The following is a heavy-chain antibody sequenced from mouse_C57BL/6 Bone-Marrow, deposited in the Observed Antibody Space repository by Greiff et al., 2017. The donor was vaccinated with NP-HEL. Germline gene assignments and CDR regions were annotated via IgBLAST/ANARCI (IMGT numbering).Heavy chain of an antibody. CDR1: GYSFTCYY. CDR2: INPSTGGT. J-gene: IGHJ3*01. Sequence: VQLQQSGPELVKPGASVKISCKASGYSFTCYYMNWVKQSPEKSLEWIGEINPSTGGTTYNQKFKAKATLTVDKSSSTAYMQIKSLTSEDSAVYYGARRYDYAIAYWGQGTLVTVSA. CDR3: ARRYDYAIAY. V-gene: IGHV1-42*01. D-gene: IGHD2-4*01.